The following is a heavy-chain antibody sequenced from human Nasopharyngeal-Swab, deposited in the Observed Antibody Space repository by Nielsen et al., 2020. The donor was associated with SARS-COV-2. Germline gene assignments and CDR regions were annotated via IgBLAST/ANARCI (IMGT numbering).Heavy chain of an antibody. CDR3: ARIIRRRGWYSHVDY. D-gene: IGHD6-19*01. J-gene: IGHJ4*02. Sequence: GSLRLSCTVSGDSISRSDDYWGWIRQTPGKGLEWIVSTYRSGSGSAYYNPSLKSRVTISIAPSKNLFSLNLKSVTAADTAVYYCARIIRRRGWYSHVDYWGQGTLVTVSS. CDR1: GDSISRSDDY. CDR2: TYRSGSGSA. V-gene: IGHV4-39*07.